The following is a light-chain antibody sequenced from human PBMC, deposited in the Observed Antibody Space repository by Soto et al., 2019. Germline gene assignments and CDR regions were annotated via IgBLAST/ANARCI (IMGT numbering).Light chain of an antibody. CDR1: QGISSY. V-gene: IGKV1-9*01. Sequence: IQLTHSPSSLSASLGDIFTITCRASQGISSYLGWYQQKPGKAPNLLIYAASTLQSGVPSRFSGGGSGTDFTLTISSLQPEDFATYYCQQVYVYPSTFGGGTKVDNK. CDR2: AAS. J-gene: IGKJ4*01. CDR3: QQVYVYPST.